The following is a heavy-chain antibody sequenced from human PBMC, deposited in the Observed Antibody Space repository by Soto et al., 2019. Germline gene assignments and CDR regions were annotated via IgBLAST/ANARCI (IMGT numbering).Heavy chain of an antibody. CDR1: GFTFSSYG. J-gene: IGHJ4*02. V-gene: IGHV3-30*18. D-gene: IGHD1-26*01. Sequence: QVQLVESGGGVVQPGRSLRLSCAASGFTFSSYGMHWIRQAPGKGLEWVAVISYDGSNKYYADSVKGRFTISRDNSKNTLYLQMNSLRAEDTAVYYCANSTVGANDYWGQGTLVTVSS. CDR2: ISYDGSNK. CDR3: ANSTVGANDY.